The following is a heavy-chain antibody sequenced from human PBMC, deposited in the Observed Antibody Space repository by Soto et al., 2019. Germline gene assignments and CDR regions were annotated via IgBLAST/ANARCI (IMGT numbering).Heavy chain of an antibody. CDR2: ISSSSSYI. V-gene: IGHV3-21*06. Sequence: GASLRLSCAASGFTFNIYSMNWVRQAPGKGLEWVSSISSSSSYIYYADSVKGRFTISRDNAKNSLYLQMNSLRAEDTAVYFCARSPGRDGYNHFDYWGQGALVTVSS. CDR3: ARSPGRDGYNHFDY. CDR1: GFTFNIYS. D-gene: IGHD5-12*01. J-gene: IGHJ4*02.